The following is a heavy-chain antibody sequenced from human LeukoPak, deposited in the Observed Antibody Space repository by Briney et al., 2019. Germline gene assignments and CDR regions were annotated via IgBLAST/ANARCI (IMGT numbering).Heavy chain of an antibody. J-gene: IGHJ3*02. CDR1: GDSVSSNSAA. CDR3: ARIAVAVTLNAFDI. CDR2: TYYRSKWYN. Sequence: SQTLSLTCAISGDSVSSNSAAWNWIRQSPSSGLEWLGRTYYRSKWYNDYAVSVKSRITINPDTSKNQFSLQLNSVTPEDTAVYYCARIAVAVTLNAFDIWGQGTMVTVSS. V-gene: IGHV6-1*01. D-gene: IGHD6-19*01.